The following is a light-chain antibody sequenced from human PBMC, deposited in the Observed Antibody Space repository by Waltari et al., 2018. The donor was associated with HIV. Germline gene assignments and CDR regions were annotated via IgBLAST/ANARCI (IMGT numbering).Light chain of an antibody. CDR3: QQLNSVPLT. CDR1: QGISSY. V-gene: IGKV1-9*01. CDR2: ATS. J-gene: IGKJ4*01. Sequence: DIQLTQSPSFLSASVGDRVTITCRASQGISSYLAWYQQKPGKAPKLLIYATSTLQSGVPSRFSGSGAGTEFNLTISRLQPEDFATYCCQQLNSVPLTVGGGTKVEFK.